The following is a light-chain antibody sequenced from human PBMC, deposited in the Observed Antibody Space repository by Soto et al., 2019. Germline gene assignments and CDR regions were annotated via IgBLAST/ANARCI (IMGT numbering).Light chain of an antibody. J-gene: IGKJ1*01. CDR1: QSVRNT. CDR3: HRYSTWLWT. CDR2: DTS. V-gene: IGKV3-15*01. Sequence: EIVMTQSPATLSVSPGERATLSCRASQSVRNTLAWFQQKPGQPPRLLIYDTSTRATGIPTRFSGSGSGTEFTLTITSLQSEDFAVYYGHRYSTWLWTFGQGTKVEIK.